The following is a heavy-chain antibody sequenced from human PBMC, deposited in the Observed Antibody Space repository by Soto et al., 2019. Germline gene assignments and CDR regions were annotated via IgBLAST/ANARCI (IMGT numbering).Heavy chain of an antibody. CDR3: ARERPKWCMPGMDV. CDR2: IYYSGST. D-gene: IGHD2-8*01. J-gene: IGHJ6*02. CDR1: GGSISSGGYY. V-gene: IGHV4-31*03. Sequence: PSETLSLTCTVSGGSISSGGYYWSWIRQHPGKGLEWIGYIYYSGSTYYNPSLKSRVTISVDTSKNQFSLKLSSVTAADTAVYYCARERPKWCMPGMDVWGQGTTVTVSS.